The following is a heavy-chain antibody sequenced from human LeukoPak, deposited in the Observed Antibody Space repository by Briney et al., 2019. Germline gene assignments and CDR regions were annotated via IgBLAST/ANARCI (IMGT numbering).Heavy chain of an antibody. CDR1: GGSFSGYY. CDR3: ARGDYVWGSYRYTPAFDI. V-gene: IGHV4-34*01. CDR2: INHSGST. D-gene: IGHD3-16*02. Sequence: SETLSLTCAVYGGSFSGYYWSWIRQPPGKGLEWIGEINHSGSTNYNPSLKSRVTISVDTPKNQFSLKLSSVTAADTAVYYCARGDYVWGSYRYTPAFDIWGQGTMVTVSS. J-gene: IGHJ3*02.